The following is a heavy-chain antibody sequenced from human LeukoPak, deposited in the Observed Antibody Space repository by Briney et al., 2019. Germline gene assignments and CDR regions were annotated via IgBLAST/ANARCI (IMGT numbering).Heavy chain of an antibody. J-gene: IGHJ6*02. V-gene: IGHV1-2*02. CDR2: INPNSGGK. CDR1: VYTVTCYD. CDR3: ARANSGYDPVYYFGLDV. Sequence: ASVNVSCKASVYTVTCYDMHCVGQAPGQGRGGMGWINPNSGGKNYAQKFRGRVTMTRDTSISTGYMDLSRLKYDDTAVYYCARANSGYDPVYYFGLDVWGQGTTVTVSS. D-gene: IGHD5-12*01.